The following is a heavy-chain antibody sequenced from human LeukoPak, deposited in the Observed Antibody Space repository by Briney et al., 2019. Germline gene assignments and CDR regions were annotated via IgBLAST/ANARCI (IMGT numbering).Heavy chain of an antibody. CDR2: IWYDGSNK. CDR3: ARGFVAITMIVDYYYYGMDV. V-gene: IGHV3-33*08. CDR1: GFTIGGFA. J-gene: IGHJ6*02. D-gene: IGHD3-22*01. Sequence: GGSLRLSCAASGFTIGGFAMTWVRQAPGKGLEWVAVIWYDGSNKYYADSVKGRFTISRDNSKNTLYLQMNSLRAEDTAVYYCARGFVAITMIVDYYYYGMDVWGQGTTVTVSS.